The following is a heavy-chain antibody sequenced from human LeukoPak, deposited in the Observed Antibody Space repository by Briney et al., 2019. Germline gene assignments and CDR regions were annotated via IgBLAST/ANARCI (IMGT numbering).Heavy chain of an antibody. CDR3: ARGRRFGELFGYYYYMDV. CDR2: MNPNSGNT. D-gene: IGHD3-10*01. CDR1: GYTFTSYD. Sequence: GASVKVSCKASGYTFTSYDTNWVRQATGQGLEWMGWMNPNSGNTGYAQKFQGRVTITRNTSISTAYMELSSLRSEDTAVYYCARGRRFGELFGYYYYMDVWGKRTTVTVSS. V-gene: IGHV1-8*03. J-gene: IGHJ6*03.